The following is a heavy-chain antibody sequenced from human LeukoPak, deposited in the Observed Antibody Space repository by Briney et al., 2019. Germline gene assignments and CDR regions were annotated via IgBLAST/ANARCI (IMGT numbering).Heavy chain of an antibody. CDR1: GGSISSSSYY. V-gene: IGHV4-39*01. J-gene: IGHJ4*02. CDR3: ASYDSSGYLGGVFDY. CDR2: IYYSGST. D-gene: IGHD3-22*01. Sequence: PSETLSLTCTVSGGSISSSSYYWGWIRQPPGKGLEWIGSIYYSGSTYYNPSLKSRVTISVDTSKNQFSLKLSSVTAADTAVYYCASYDSSGYLGGVFDYRGQGTLVTVSS.